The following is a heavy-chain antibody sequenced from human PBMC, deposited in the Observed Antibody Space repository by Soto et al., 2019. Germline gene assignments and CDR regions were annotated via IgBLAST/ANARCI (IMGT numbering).Heavy chain of an antibody. D-gene: IGHD6-19*01. Sequence: ASLKRSWKAAGYTFTGYARHWGRQAPGQRLEWMGWINAGNGNTKYSQKFQGRVTITRDTSASTAYMDLQMNSLRAEDTAVYYCARDREQWLVGYYFDYWGQGTLVTVSS. CDR3: ARDREQWLVGYYFDY. CDR2: INAGNGNT. J-gene: IGHJ4*02. V-gene: IGHV1-3*01. CDR1: GYTFTGYA.